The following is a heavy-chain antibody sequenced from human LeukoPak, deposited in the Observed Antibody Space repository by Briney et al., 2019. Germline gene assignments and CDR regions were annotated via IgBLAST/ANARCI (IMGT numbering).Heavy chain of an antibody. Sequence: GGSLRLSCAASGFTFSSYSMNWVRQAPGKGLEWVSSISTSSSYIHYADSVRGRFTISRDNAKNSLYLQMNSLRAEDTAVYYCARGTLNIPGEHGAFDYWGQGTLVTVSS. CDR3: ARGTLNIPGEHGAFDY. D-gene: IGHD1-14*01. CDR2: ISTSSSYI. J-gene: IGHJ4*02. V-gene: IGHV3-21*01. CDR1: GFTFSSYS.